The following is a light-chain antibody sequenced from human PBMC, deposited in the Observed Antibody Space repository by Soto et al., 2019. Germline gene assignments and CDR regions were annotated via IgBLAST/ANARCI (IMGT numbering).Light chain of an antibody. CDR2: AAS. J-gene: IGKJ4*01. Sequence: DIQMTQSPSTLSASVGDRVTITCRASQTISSWLAWYQQKPGKAPKLLIYAASTLESGVSSRFSGRGSGTEFTLTISSLQPDDFATYYCQQYNSYSPLTFGGGTKVDIK. CDR3: QQYNSYSPLT. V-gene: IGKV1-5*01. CDR1: QTISSW.